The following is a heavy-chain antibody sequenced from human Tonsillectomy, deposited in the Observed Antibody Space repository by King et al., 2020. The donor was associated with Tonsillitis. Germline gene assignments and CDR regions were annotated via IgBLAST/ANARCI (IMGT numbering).Heavy chain of an antibody. CDR3: ARELVTKDAFDI. CDR2: IKQDGTEK. D-gene: IGHD2-21*02. V-gene: IGHV3-7*01. Sequence: VQLVESGGGLVQPGGSLRLSCAASGFTFNTYWMNWVRQAPGKGLEWVANIKQDGTEKYYVDSVRGRFTISRDNAKNSLYLQMNSLRAEDTAVYYCARELVTKDAFDIWGQGTMVTVSS. CDR1: GFTFNTYW. J-gene: IGHJ3*02.